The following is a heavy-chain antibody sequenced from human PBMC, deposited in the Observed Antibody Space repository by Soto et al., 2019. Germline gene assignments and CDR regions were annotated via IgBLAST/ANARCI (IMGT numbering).Heavy chain of an antibody. J-gene: IGHJ6*02. V-gene: IGHV4-31*03. CDR3: AKSIAAAGDYYYYGMDV. CDR1: GGSISSGGYY. CDR2: IYYSGST. D-gene: IGHD6-13*01. Sequence: SETLSLTCTVSGGSISSGGYYWSWIRQHPGKGLEWIGYIYYSGSTYYNPSLKSRVTISVDTSKNQFSLKLSSVTAADTAVYYCAKSIAAAGDYYYYGMDVWGQEATVTVSS.